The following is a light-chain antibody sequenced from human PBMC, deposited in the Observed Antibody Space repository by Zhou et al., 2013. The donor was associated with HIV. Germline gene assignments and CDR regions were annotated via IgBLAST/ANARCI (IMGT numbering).Light chain of an antibody. Sequence: EVVMTQSPATLSLSPGARATLSCRASESVTDTYIAWYQQKPGQAPRLLVYGASTRATGVPDRFSGSGSGTDFTLTISRLEPEDFAVYYCQQYGPSLSFGGGTRVET. CDR2: GAS. J-gene: IGKJ4*01. CDR3: QQYGPSLS. V-gene: IGKV3-20*01. CDR1: ESVTDTY.